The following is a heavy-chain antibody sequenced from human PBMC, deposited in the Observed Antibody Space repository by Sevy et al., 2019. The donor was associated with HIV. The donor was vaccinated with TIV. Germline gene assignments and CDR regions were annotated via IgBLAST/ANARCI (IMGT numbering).Heavy chain of an antibody. D-gene: IGHD2-15*01. CDR2: IKSKTDGGTT. Sequence: GGSLRLSCAASDFPFTNAWMNWVRQAPGKGLEWVGRIKSKTDGGTTDYAAPVKGRFTISRDKSKSTLYLQMKSLRAEDTAVYYCARVGYCRGGTCFSGFYYAMDVWGQGTTVTVSS. V-gene: IGHV3-15*07. CDR3: ARVGYCRGGTCFSGFYYAMDV. J-gene: IGHJ6*02. CDR1: DFPFTNAW.